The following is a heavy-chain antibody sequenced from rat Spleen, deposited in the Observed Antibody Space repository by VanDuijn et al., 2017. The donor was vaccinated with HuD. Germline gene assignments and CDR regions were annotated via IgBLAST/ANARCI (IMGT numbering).Heavy chain of an antibody. D-gene: IGHD1-2*01. V-gene: IGHV5-29*01. CDR3: GKDMNYYSSYPFYVMGA. CDR1: GFTFSDYY. Sequence: EVQLVESDGGLVQPGRSLKLSCAASGFTFSDYYMAWVRQAPTKGLEWVATISYDGSSTYYRDSVTGRFTISRDNAENTVYLQMNSLRSEDTATYYCGKDMNYYSSYPFYVMGAWGQGTSVTVSS. CDR2: ISYDGSST. J-gene: IGHJ4*01.